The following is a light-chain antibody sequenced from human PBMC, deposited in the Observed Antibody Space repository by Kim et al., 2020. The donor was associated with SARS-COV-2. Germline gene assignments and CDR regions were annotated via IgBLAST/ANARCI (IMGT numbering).Light chain of an antibody. CDR1: SSNIGSNT. CDR2: SNN. CDR3: AAWDDSLNVWV. V-gene: IGLV1-44*01. J-gene: IGLJ3*02. Sequence: QSVLTQPPSASGTPGQRVTISCSGSSSNIGSNTVNWYQQLPGTAPKLLIYSNNQRPSGVPDRFSGSKSGTSASLAISGLQSEVEADYYCAAWDDSLNVWVFGGGTQLTVL.